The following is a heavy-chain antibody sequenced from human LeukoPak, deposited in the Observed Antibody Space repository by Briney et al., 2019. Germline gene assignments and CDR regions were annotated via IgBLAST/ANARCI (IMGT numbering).Heavy chain of an antibody. CDR2: ISGSGNST. Sequence: GGSLRLSCATSGFTFSSYAMSWVRQAPGKGLEWVSAISGSGNSTYYAASLKGRFTISRDNSKNTLYLQMSSLRAEDTAAYYCARIRGGYYSDAFDIWGQGTMVTVSS. V-gene: IGHV3-23*01. CDR1: GFTFSSYA. CDR3: ARIRGGYYSDAFDI. D-gene: IGHD3-22*01. J-gene: IGHJ3*02.